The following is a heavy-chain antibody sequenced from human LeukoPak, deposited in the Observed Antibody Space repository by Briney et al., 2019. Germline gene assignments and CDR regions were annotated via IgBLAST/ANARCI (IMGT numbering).Heavy chain of an antibody. CDR3: ARRYRRTMVRGVIIIYHAFDI. CDR2: IYYSGST. CDR1: GGSISSSSYY. J-gene: IGHJ3*02. V-gene: IGHV4-39*07. D-gene: IGHD3-10*01. Sequence: SETLSLTCTVSGGSISSSSYYWGWIRQPPGKGLEWIGSIYYSGSTYYNPSLKGRVTISVDTSKNQFSLKLSSVTAADTAVYYCARRYRRTMVRGVIIIYHAFDIWGQGTMVTVSS.